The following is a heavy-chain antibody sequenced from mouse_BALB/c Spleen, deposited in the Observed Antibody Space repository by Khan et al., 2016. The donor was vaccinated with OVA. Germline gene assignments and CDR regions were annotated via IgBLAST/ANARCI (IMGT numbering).Heavy chain of an antibody. CDR1: GYTFTSYW. Sequence: QVQLQQSGAELVKPGASVKLSCKTSGYTFTSYWILWVKQRPGQGLGWIGQIFPGTGTTYYNENFKGKATLTVDTSSSTAYMQLSGLTSEDSAVYFCARGYFGNYEFVYWGQGTLVTVSP. D-gene: IGHD2-1*01. CDR2: IFPGTGTT. CDR3: ARGYFGNYEFVY. J-gene: IGHJ3*01. V-gene: IGHV1S132*01.